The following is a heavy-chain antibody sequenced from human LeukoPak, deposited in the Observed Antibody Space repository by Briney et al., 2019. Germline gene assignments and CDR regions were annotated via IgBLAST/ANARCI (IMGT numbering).Heavy chain of an antibody. J-gene: IGHJ4*02. CDR1: GGSFSGYY. D-gene: IGHD3-22*01. CDR3: ARHGGHVWLRRWEYYYDSSGYYRHLYYFDY. CDR2: INHSGST. Sequence: SETLSLTCAVYGGSFSGYYWSWIRQPPGKGLEWIGEINHSGSTNYNPSLKSRVTISVDTSKNQFSLKLSSVTAADTAVYYCARHGGHVWLRRWEYYYDSSGYYRHLYYFDYWGQGTLVTVSS. V-gene: IGHV4-34*01.